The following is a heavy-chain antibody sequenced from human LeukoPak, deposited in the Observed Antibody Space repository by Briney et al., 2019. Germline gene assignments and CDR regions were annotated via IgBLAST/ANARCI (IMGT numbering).Heavy chain of an antibody. CDR2: ISGSGGST. CDR3: AKEAPFDCSSTSCGFDY. J-gene: IGHJ4*02. D-gene: IGHD2-2*01. Sequence: GGSLRLSCAASGFTFSSYAMSWVRQAPGKGLEWVSAISGSGGSTYYADSVKGRFTISRGNSKNTLYLQMNSLRAEDTAVYYCAKEAPFDCSSTSCGFDYWGQGTLVTVSS. CDR1: GFTFSSYA. V-gene: IGHV3-23*01.